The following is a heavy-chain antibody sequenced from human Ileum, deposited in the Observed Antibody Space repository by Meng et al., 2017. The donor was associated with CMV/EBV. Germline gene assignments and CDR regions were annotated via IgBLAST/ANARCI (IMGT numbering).Heavy chain of an antibody. D-gene: IGHD6-13*01. CDR2: IRYDGSDK. CDR1: GFTFSSYG. Sequence: GESLKISCLPSGFTFSSYGMHWVRQAPGKGLEWVAFIRYDGSDKYYVDSVEGRFTISRDNSKNTLYLQMNRLRDEDTAVYYCAKDLSGSCWAYGLDVWGQGTTVTVSS. J-gene: IGHJ6*02. V-gene: IGHV3-30*02. CDR3: AKDLSGSCWAYGLDV.